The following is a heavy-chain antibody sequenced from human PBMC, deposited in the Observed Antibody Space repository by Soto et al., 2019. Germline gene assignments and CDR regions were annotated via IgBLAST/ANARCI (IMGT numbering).Heavy chain of an antibody. CDR3: ARVSGNAFDV. CDR2: INYSGTT. J-gene: IGHJ3*01. CDR1: GGSISSGAYY. Sequence: QVQLQESGPGLVKSSQTLSLTCTASGGSISSGAYYWSWIRQHPGKDLEWIGYINYSGTTYLSPSLQSRGTMSVDTSKNQFSLRLRSVTAADTAVYFCARVSGNAFDVWGQGTMVSVSS. D-gene: IGHD3-10*01. V-gene: IGHV4-31*03.